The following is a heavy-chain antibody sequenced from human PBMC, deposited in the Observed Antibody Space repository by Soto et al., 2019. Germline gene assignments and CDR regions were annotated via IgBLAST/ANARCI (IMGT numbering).Heavy chain of an antibody. J-gene: IGHJ4*02. CDR1: GFTFSSYA. Sequence: QVQLVESGGGVVQPGRSLRLSCAASGFTFSSYAMHWVRQAPGKGLEWVAVISYDGSNKYYADSVKGRFTISRDNSKNTLYLQMNSLRADDTAVYYCAREIEDYGDYWYYFDYWGQGTLVTVSS. D-gene: IGHD4-17*01. V-gene: IGHV3-30-3*01. CDR2: ISYDGSNK. CDR3: AREIEDYGDYWYYFDY.